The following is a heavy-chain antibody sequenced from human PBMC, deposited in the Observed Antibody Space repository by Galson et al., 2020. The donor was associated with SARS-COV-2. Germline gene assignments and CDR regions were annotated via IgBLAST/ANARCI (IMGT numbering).Heavy chain of an antibody. CDR1: GDSISSHY. J-gene: IGHJ4*02. V-gene: IGHV4-4*07. CDR2: MYVSGST. Sequence: PSETLSLTCTVSGDSISSHYWSWIRQPAGKGLEWIVRMYVSGSTNYNPSLRSRVTMSLDTSNNQFSLKLSSVTAADTAVYYCARDTDYGIFDYWGQGTLVTVSS. D-gene: IGHD3-10*01. CDR3: ARDTDYGIFDY.